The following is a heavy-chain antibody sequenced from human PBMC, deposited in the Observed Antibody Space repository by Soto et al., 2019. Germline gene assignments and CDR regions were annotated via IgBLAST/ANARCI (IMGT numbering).Heavy chain of an antibody. J-gene: IGHJ6*02. CDR1: GGSISSGGYY. V-gene: IGHV4-31*03. Sequence: QVQLQESGPGLVKPSQTLSLTCTVSGGSISSGGYYWSWIRQHPGKGLEWIGYIYYSGSTYYNPSLKSSITISVDTSKNQFSLKLSSVTAADTAVYYCARVRSGDCAYYGMDVWGQGTTVTVSS. CDR3: ARVRSGDCAYYGMDV. CDR2: IYYSGST. D-gene: IGHD2-21*02.